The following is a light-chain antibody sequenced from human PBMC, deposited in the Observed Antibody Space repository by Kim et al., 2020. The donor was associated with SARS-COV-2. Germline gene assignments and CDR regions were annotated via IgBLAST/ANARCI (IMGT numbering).Light chain of an antibody. V-gene: IGKV3-11*01. CDR3: QQRRNWPLT. J-gene: IGKJ4*01. CDR1: QSVKNY. Sequence: LSPGERATLSCRASQSVKNYLAWYQQKRGQAPRLLIYDATNRAAGIPARFSGSGSGTDFTLTISSLEPEDFAVYYCQQRRNWPLTFGGGTKVDIK. CDR2: DAT.